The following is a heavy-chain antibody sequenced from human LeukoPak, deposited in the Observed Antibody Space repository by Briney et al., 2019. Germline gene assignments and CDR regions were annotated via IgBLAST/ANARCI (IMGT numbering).Heavy chain of an antibody. D-gene: IGHD4-17*01. V-gene: IGHV4-59*01. CDR3: AADNGGYRFDY. CDR1: GGSITNYY. J-gene: IGHJ4*02. Sequence: SETLSLTCTVSGGSITNYYWNWIRQSPGKGLEWIGYIYYRGNTNYNSTLTSRVTISVDTSKNQFSLKLTSVTAADTAVYYCAADNGGYRFDYWGQGTLVTVSS. CDR2: IYYRGNT.